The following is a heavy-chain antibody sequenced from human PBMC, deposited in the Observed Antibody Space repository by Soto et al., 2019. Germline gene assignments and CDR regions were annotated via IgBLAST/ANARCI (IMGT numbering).Heavy chain of an antibody. V-gene: IGHV3-30-3*01. CDR1: GFTFSSYA. CDR3: ARVVRWCSSTSCHRHYYYYYGMDV. D-gene: IGHD2-2*01. CDR2: ISYDGSNK. Sequence: GGALRLSCAASGFTFSSYAMHWVRQAPGKGLEWVAVISYDGSNKYYADSVKGRFTISRDNSKNTLYLQMNSLRAEDTAVYYCARVVRWCSSTSCHRHYYYYYGMDVWGQGTTVTVSS. J-gene: IGHJ6*02.